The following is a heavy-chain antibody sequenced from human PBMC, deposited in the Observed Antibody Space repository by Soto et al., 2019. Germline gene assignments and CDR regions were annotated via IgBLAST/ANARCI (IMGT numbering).Heavy chain of an antibody. J-gene: IGHJ6*02. Sequence: GDSLKISCKGSGYSFTSYWISWVRQMPGKGLEWMGRIDPSDSYTNYSPSFQGHVTISADKSISTAYLQWSSLKASDTAMYYCAGIWSGHTRGDYYYYGTAVRGQGTTVTVSS. V-gene: IGHV5-10-1*01. D-gene: IGHD3-3*01. CDR3: AGIWSGHTRGDYYYYGTAV. CDR1: GYSFTSYW. CDR2: IDPSDSYT.